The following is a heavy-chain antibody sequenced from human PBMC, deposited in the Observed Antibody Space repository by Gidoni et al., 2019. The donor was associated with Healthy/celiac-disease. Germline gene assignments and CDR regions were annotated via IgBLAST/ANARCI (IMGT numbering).Heavy chain of an antibody. CDR1: GYTFTGYY. J-gene: IGHJ4*02. Sequence: QVQLVQSGAAVKKPGASAKVSCQASGYTFTGYYMLWVRQAPGQGLEWMGWINPNSGGTNYAQKFQGRVNMTRDTSISTAYMELSRLRSDDTAVYYCARSVPWGSGYLPYYFDYWGQGTLVTVSS. CDR3: ARSVPWGSGYLPYYFDY. V-gene: IGHV1-2*02. D-gene: IGHD3-3*01. CDR2: INPNSGGT.